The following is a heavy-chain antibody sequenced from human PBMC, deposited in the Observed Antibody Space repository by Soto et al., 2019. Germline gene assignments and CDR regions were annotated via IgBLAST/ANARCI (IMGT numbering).Heavy chain of an antibody. Sequence: KPSETLSLTCAVYGGSFSGYYWSWIRQPPGKGLEWIGEINHSGSTNYNPSLKSRVTISVDTSKNQFSLKLSSVTAADTAVYYCASRVRPRTPIVVVPAAPDQRPADYYYGMDVWGQGTTVTVSS. CDR3: ASRVRPRTPIVVVPAAPDQRPADYYYGMDV. CDR1: GGSFSGYY. CDR2: INHSGST. J-gene: IGHJ6*02. V-gene: IGHV4-34*01. D-gene: IGHD2-2*01.